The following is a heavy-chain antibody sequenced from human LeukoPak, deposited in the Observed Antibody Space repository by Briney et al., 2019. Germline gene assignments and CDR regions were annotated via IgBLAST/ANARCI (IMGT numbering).Heavy chain of an antibody. CDR2: ISYDGSNK. J-gene: IGHJ3*02. Sequence: GGSLRLACAASGFTFSSYAMHWVRQAPGKGLEWVAVISYDGSNKYYADSVKGRFTISRDNSKNTLYLQMNSLRAEDTAVYYCAKPARTDAFDIWGQGTMVTVSS. CDR3: AKPARTDAFDI. D-gene: IGHD1-14*01. V-gene: IGHV3-30*04. CDR1: GFTFSSYA.